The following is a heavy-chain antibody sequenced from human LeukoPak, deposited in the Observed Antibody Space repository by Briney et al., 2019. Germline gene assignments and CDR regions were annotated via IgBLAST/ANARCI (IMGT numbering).Heavy chain of an antibody. CDR3: ARGSGDLLQH. CDR1: GGSISSYY. J-gene: IGHJ1*01. CDR2: IYYSGST. Sequence: SETLSLTCTVSGGSISSYYWSRIRQPPGKGLEWIGYIYYSGSTNYNPSLKSRVTISVDTSKSQFSLKLSSVTAADTAVYYCARGSGDLLQHWGQGTLVTVSS. D-gene: IGHD4-17*01. V-gene: IGHV4-59*01.